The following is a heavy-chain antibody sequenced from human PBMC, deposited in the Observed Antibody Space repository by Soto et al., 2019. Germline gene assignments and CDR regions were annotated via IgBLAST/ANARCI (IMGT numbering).Heavy chain of an antibody. Sequence: ASVKVSCKASGYTFTTYTMHWVRQAPGQRLEWMGWINAGNGNKKYSQKFQGRVNITRDTSASTAYMELSSLRSEDTAVYYCVRDSSGYSYTNFDYWGQGTLVTVSS. CDR3: VRDSSGYSYTNFDY. CDR1: GYTFTTYT. V-gene: IGHV1-3*01. CDR2: INAGNGNK. J-gene: IGHJ4*02. D-gene: IGHD3-22*01.